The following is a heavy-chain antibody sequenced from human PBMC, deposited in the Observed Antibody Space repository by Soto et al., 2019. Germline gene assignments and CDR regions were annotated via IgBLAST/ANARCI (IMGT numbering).Heavy chain of an antibody. V-gene: IGHV4-4*02. Sequence: PSETLSLTCVVSGTSITSNNWWSWVRQPPGKGLEWVGEVYHSGTTNYNPSLKSRVTLSVDKSKNQFSLKVTSVTAADTAVYYCAKQPYYYDSSGYYPFDYWGQGTLVTVSS. CDR3: AKQPYYYDSSGYYPFDY. J-gene: IGHJ4*02. CDR2: VYHSGTT. CDR1: GTSITSNNW. D-gene: IGHD3-22*01.